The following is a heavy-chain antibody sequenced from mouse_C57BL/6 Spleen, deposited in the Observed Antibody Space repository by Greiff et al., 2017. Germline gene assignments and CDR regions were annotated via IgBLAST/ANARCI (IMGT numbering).Heavy chain of an antibody. CDR3: ARKYSKGDYYAMDY. D-gene: IGHD2-5*01. CDR1: GYTFTSYW. V-gene: IGHV1-59*01. Sequence: QVQLQQPGAELVRPGTSVKLSCKASGYTFTSYWMHWVKQRPGQGLEWIGVIDPSDSYTNYNQKFKGKATLTVDTSSSTAYMQLSSLTSEDSAVYYCARKYSKGDYYAMDYWGQGTSVTGAS. CDR2: IDPSDSYT. J-gene: IGHJ4*01.